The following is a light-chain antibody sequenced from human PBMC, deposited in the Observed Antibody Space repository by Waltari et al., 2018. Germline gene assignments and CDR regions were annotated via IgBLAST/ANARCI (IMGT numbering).Light chain of an antibody. CDR3: QQYASSPET. Sequence: ELVLTQSPGTLSLPPGERATPSCRASQSVSNNYLAWYQQKPGQAPRILMYGASSRATGIPDRFSGSGSGTDFSLTISRLEPEDFAVYYCQQYASSPETFGQGTKVEIK. V-gene: IGKV3-20*01. CDR2: GAS. J-gene: IGKJ1*01. CDR1: QSVSNNY.